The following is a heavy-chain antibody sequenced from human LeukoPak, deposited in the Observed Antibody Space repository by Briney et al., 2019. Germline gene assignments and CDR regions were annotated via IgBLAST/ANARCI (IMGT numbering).Heavy chain of an antibody. CDR3: AKDRGAWYTLYYYMDV. CDR2: ISYDGSDN. D-gene: IGHD6-19*01. J-gene: IGHJ6*03. CDR1: GFTFSSYG. Sequence: GRSLRLSCAASGFTFSSYGMHWVRQAPGKGLEWVAVISYDGSDNYYADSVKGRFTISRDNSKNTLYLQMNSLRAEDTAVYYCAKDRGAWYTLYYYMDVWGKGTTVTVSS. V-gene: IGHV3-30*18.